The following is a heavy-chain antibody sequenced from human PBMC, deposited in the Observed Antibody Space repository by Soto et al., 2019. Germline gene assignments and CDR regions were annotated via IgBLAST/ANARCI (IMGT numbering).Heavy chain of an antibody. J-gene: IGHJ4*02. Sequence: QVQLVESGGGVVQPGRSLRLSCAASGFTFSSYGMHWVRQAPCKGLEWVAVISYDGSNKYYADSVKGRFTISRDNSKNTLYLQMNSLRAEDTAVYYCAKDFALAFSGPIGGFDYWGQGTLVTVSS. V-gene: IGHV3-30*18. D-gene: IGHD5-12*01. CDR3: AKDFALAFSGPIGGFDY. CDR2: ISYDGSNK. CDR1: GFTFSSYG.